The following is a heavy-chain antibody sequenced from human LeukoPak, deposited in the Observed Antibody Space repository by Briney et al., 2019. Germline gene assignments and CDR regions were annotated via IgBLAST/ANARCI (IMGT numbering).Heavy chain of an antibody. CDR2: IYSAGSR. D-gene: IGHD2-15*01. J-gene: IGHJ4*02. CDR1: GFTVSSNY. V-gene: IGHV3-53*01. Sequence: GGSLRLSCAASGFTVSSNYMSWVRQAPGKGREWVSIIYSAGSRYYADSVRGRFTISRDDSKNTMSLQMNSLRAEDSAVYYCASGGLGVRKFYSDPFHYWGQGTLVTVSS. CDR3: ASGGLGVRKFYSDPFHY.